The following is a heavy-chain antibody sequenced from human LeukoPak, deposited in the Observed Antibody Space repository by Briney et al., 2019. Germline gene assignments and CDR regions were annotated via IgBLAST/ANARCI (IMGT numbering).Heavy chain of an antibody. CDR2: ISWNSGSI. CDR3: AKDMGIAVAGTVDY. V-gene: IGHV3-9*03. CDR1: GFTFDDYA. J-gene: IGHJ4*02. Sequence: GGSLRLSCAPSGFTFDDYAMHWVRQAPGKGLEWVSGISWNSGSIGYADSVKGRFTISRDNAKNSLYLQMNSLRAEDMALYYCAKDMGIAVAGTVDYWGQGTLVTVSS. D-gene: IGHD6-19*01.